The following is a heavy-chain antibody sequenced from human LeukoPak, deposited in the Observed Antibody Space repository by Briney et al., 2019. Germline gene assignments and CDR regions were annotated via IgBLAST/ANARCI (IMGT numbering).Heavy chain of an antibody. Sequence: GASVKVSCKASGYTFTSYGISWVRQAPGQGLEWMRWISAYNGNTNYAQKLQGRVTMTTDTSTSTAYMELRSLRSDDTAVYYCAGESFIVGATEFDYWGQGTLVTVSS. CDR1: GYTFTSYG. V-gene: IGHV1-18*01. J-gene: IGHJ4*02. CDR2: ISAYNGNT. CDR3: AGESFIVGATEFDY. D-gene: IGHD1-26*01.